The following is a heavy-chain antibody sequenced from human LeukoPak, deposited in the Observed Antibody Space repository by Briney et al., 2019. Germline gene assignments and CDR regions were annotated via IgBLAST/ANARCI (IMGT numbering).Heavy chain of an antibody. CDR1: GFTFEAYA. CDR2: ISWNSGSI. Sequence: GGSLRLSCAASGFTFEAYAMHWVRQAPGKGREGVSGISWNSGSIGYAYSVKGRFTISKDNAKNSLYLQMNSLRAEDTALYYCAKDGSVGATGDGMDVWGQGTTVTVSS. J-gene: IGHJ6*02. V-gene: IGHV3-9*01. CDR3: AKDGSVGATGDGMDV. D-gene: IGHD1-26*01.